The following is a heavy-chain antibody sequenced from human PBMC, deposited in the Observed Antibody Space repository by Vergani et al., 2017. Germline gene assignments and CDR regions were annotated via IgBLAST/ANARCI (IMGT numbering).Heavy chain of an antibody. Sequence: QVQLVESGGGLVKPGGSLRLSCAASGFTFSDYYMSWIRQAPGKGLEWVSYISSSSSYTNYADSVKGRFTISRDNSKNTLYLQMNSLRAEDTAVYYCARVNPWVDSGWYGVDYWGQGTLVTVSS. V-gene: IGHV3-11*05. J-gene: IGHJ4*02. CDR3: ARVNPWVDSGWYGVDY. CDR2: ISSSSSYT. CDR1: GFTFSDYY. D-gene: IGHD6-19*01.